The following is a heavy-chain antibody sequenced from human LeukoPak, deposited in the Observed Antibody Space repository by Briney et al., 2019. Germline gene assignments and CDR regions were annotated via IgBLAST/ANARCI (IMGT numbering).Heavy chain of an antibody. D-gene: IGHD6-6*01. CDR3: VGTIASRGSEY. Sequence: GGSLRLSCAASGFTFTNYWMHWVRQAPGMGLVWVSRLPPDELGIIYADSVKGRFTVSRDNAKNTVYLQMNNLRVDDTAMYYCVGTIASRGSEYWGQGALVTVS. CDR2: LPPDELGI. J-gene: IGHJ4*02. CDR1: GFTFTNYW. V-gene: IGHV3-74*01.